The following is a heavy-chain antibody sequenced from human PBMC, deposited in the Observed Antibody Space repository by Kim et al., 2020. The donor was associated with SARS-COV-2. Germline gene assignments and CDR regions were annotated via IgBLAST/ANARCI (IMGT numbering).Heavy chain of an antibody. J-gene: IGHJ4*02. CDR3: AGLGYCSDGICPPFHY. Sequence: GGSLRLSCAASGFTFSDHYMDWVRQAPGKGLEWVGRIRNKASSYTTEYAASVKGRFTISRDDSKNSLYLQMNSLKTEDTAVYYCAGLGYCSDGICPPFHYWGQGTLITVSS. CDR1: GFTFSDHY. V-gene: IGHV3-72*01. CDR2: IRNKASSYTT. D-gene: IGHD2-15*01.